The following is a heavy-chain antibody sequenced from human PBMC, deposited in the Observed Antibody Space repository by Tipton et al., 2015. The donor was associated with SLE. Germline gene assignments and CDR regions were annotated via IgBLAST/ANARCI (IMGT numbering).Heavy chain of an antibody. J-gene: IGHJ3*02. D-gene: IGHD2-2*01. CDR1: GFTFDDYA. Sequence: RSLRLSCAASGFTFDDYAMHWVRQAPGKGLEWVSGISWNSGSIGYADSVKGRFTISRDNAKNSLYLQMNSLRAEDTALYYCAKPAPSAYDAFDIWGQGTMVTVSS. CDR2: ISWNSGSI. CDR3: AKPAPSAYDAFDI. V-gene: IGHV3-9*01.